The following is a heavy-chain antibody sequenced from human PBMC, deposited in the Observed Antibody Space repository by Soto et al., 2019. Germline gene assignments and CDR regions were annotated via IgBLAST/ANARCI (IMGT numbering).Heavy chain of an antibody. CDR2: ISGSADST. J-gene: IGHJ6*02. V-gene: IGHV3-23*01. Sequence: EVQLLESGGGLVRSGGSLRLSCAASGFTFSSFALNWVRQAPGKGLEWVSIISGSADSTFYADSVKGRFTISRDNSKNMLYLQINSLRAEDTAVYYCAKTRGAMIYAISVYGIDVWGQGTTVTVSS. CDR3: AKTRGAMIYAISVYGIDV. CDR1: GFTFSSFA. D-gene: IGHD2-8*01.